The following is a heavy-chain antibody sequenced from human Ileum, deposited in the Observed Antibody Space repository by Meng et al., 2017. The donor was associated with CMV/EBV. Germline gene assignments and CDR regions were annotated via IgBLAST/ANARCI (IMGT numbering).Heavy chain of an antibody. CDR3: VRDKSGAMDV. V-gene: IGHV3-7*01. J-gene: IGHJ6*02. CDR2: MNEDESEK. CDR1: GFSINNYW. Sequence: GGSLRLSCAASGFSINNYWMSWARQAPGKGLEWVATMNEDESEKHYVDSVKGRFTISRDNAKNSPHLQMNNLRAEDTAVYYCVRDKSGAMDVWGQGTPVTVSS.